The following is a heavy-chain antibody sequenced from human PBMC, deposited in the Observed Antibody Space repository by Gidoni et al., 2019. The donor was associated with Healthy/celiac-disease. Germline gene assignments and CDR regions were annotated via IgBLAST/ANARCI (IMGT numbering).Heavy chain of an antibody. D-gene: IGHD3-10*01. CDR2: FDPEDGET. V-gene: IGHV1-24*01. Sequence: QVQLVQSGAEVKKPGASVKVSCKVSGYTLTELSMHWVRQAPGKGLEWMGGFDPEDGETIYAQKFQGRVTMTEDTSTDTAYMELSSLRSEDTAVYYCATDHHRERGLWSLFDYWGQGTLVTVSS. CDR1: GYTLTELS. CDR3: ATDHHRERGLWSLFDY. J-gene: IGHJ4*02.